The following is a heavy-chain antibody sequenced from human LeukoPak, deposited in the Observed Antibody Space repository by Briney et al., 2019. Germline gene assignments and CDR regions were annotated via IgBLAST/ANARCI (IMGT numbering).Heavy chain of an antibody. Sequence: GESLKISCKGSGNIFTNYWIGWVRQMPGKGLEWMGIIYPGDSDTRYSPSFEGQVTISADKSISTAYLQWSSLKASDTAMYYCARLGRNTSGNYNWFDPWGRGTLVTVS. CDR2: IYPGDSDT. CDR1: GNIFTNYW. J-gene: IGHJ5*02. CDR3: ARLGRNTSGNYNWFDP. V-gene: IGHV5-51*01. D-gene: IGHD2-2*01.